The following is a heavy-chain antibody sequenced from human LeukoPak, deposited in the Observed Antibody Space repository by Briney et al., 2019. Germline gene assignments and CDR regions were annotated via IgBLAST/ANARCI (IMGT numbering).Heavy chain of an antibody. J-gene: IGHJ4*02. CDR1: GGSNSSGGYS. D-gene: IGHD3-3*01. CDR2: IYHSGST. Sequence: SQTLSLTCAVSGGSNSSGGYSWSWIRQPPGTGLEWIGYIYHSGSTYYNPSLKSRVTISVDRSKNQFSLKLSSVTAADTAVYYCARSSADLEAFDYWGQGTLVTVSS. V-gene: IGHV4-30-2*01. CDR3: ARSSADLEAFDY.